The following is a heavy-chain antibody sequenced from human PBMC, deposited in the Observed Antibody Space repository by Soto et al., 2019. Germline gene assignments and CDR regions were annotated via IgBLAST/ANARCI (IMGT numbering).Heavy chain of an antibody. D-gene: IGHD3-16*01. CDR3: ARDFFGKNDAFDI. CDR1: GFTVTTNY. Sequence: EAQLVESGGGLVQPGGSLRLSCAASGFTVTTNYMSWVRQPPGKGLEWVSVVSSGGSTYYADSVKGRFTVSRDNSMNTLYHQMNSLIAENTAVYYCARDFFGKNDAFDIWGQGTVVTVSS. CDR2: VSSGGST. V-gene: IGHV3-66*01. J-gene: IGHJ3*02.